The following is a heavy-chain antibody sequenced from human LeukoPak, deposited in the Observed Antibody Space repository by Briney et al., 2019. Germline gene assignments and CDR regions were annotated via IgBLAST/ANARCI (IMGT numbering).Heavy chain of an antibody. CDR3: ARDESRRRRSDVDPGYFDY. J-gene: IGHJ4*02. CDR2: VSFDGSNY. V-gene: IGHV3-30-3*01. CDR1: GFSFSDYA. D-gene: IGHD3-10*01. Sequence: PRRSLRLSCAASGFSFSDYALHWVRQAPGKGLEWVAVVSFDGSNYYCADSVKGRFTISRDNSKNTLYLQMNSLRAEDTAVYFCARDESRRRRSDVDPGYFDYWGQGTLVTVSP.